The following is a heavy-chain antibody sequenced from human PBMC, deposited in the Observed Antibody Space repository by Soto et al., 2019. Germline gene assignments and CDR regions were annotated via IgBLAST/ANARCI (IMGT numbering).Heavy chain of an antibody. Sequence: QVQLVQSGAEVKKPGASVKVSCKASGYTFTSYDINWVRQATGQGLEWMGWMNPNSGNTGYAQKFQGRFTMTRNTSRITAYMERSSLRSEDTAVYYCARGGGPYSSSSSDYWGQGTLVTVSS. J-gene: IGHJ4*02. CDR1: GYTFTSYD. CDR2: MNPNSGNT. D-gene: IGHD6-6*01. V-gene: IGHV1-8*01. CDR3: ARGGGPYSSSSSDY.